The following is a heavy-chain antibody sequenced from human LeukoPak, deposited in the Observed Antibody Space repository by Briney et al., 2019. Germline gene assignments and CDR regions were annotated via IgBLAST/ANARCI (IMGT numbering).Heavy chain of an antibody. Sequence: GGSLRLSCAASGFTFDDYGMSWVRQAPGKGLEWVSGINWNGGSTGYADSVKGRFTISRDNAKNSLYLQMNSLRVEDTALYYCARVALRYFDWLEVYYYYYYMDVWGKGTTVTVSS. V-gene: IGHV3-20*04. D-gene: IGHD3-9*01. J-gene: IGHJ6*03. CDR2: INWNGGST. CDR1: GFTFDDYG. CDR3: ARVALRYFDWLEVYYYYYYMDV.